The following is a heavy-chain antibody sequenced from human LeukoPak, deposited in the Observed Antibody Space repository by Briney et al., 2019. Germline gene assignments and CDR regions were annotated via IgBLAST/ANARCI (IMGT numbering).Heavy chain of an antibody. D-gene: IGHD3-22*01. CDR2: IYHSGST. Sequence: TSSETLSLTCTVSGFSISSDYYWGWVRQPPGKGLEWIGSIYHSGSTYYNPSLKSRVTISVDTSKNQFSLKLSSVTAADTAVYYCARGFDSSVAGAFDIWGQGTMVTVSS. CDR3: ARGFDSSVAGAFDI. CDR1: GFSISSDYY. J-gene: IGHJ3*02. V-gene: IGHV4-38-2*02.